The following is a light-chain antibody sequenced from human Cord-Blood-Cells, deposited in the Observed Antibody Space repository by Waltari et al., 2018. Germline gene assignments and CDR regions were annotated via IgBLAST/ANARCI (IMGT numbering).Light chain of an antibody. CDR3: QQYNNWPPFLYT. J-gene: IGKJ2*01. CDR1: QSVSSN. Sequence: EIVMTPSPATLSVSTGERATIPCRASQSVSSNLAWYQQKPGQAPRLPIYGASTRATGIPARFSGSGSGTEFTLTISSLQSEDFAVYYCQQYNNWPPFLYTFGQGTKLEIK. V-gene: IGKV3-15*01. CDR2: GAS.